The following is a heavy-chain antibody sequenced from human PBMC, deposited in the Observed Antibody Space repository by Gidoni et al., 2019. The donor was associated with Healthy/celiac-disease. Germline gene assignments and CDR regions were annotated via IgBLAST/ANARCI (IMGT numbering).Heavy chain of an antibody. Sequence: VQLVESGGGLVKPGGSLRLSCAASGFTFSSYSMNWVRQAPGKGLEWVSSISSSSSYIYYADSVKGRFTISRDNAKNSLYLQMNSLRAEDTAVYYCARDIKSDIVASDAFDIWGQGTMVTVSS. D-gene: IGHD5-12*01. J-gene: IGHJ3*02. CDR2: ISSSSSYI. CDR1: GFTFSSYS. CDR3: ARDIKSDIVASDAFDI. V-gene: IGHV3-21*01.